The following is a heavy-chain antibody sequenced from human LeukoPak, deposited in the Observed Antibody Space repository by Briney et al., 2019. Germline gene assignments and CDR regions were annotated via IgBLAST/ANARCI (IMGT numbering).Heavy chain of an antibody. CDR3: AKAYSSGWYSENDY. D-gene: IGHD6-19*01. CDR1: GFTFSSYA. CDR2: ISGSGGST. J-gene: IGHJ4*02. Sequence: GGSLRLSCAASGFTFSSYAMSWVRQAPGKGLDWVSAISGSGGSTYYADSVKGRFTISRDNSKSTLYLQMNSLRAEDTAVYYCAKAYSSGWYSENDYWGQGTLVTVSS. V-gene: IGHV3-23*01.